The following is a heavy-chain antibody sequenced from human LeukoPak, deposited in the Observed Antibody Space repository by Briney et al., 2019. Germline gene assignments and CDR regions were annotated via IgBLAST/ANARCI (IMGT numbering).Heavy chain of an antibody. Sequence: PGGSLRLSCAASGFTFSSYSMNWVRQAPGKGLEWVSYISSSSSTIYYADSVKGRFTISRDNAKISLYLQMNSLRAEDTAVYYCARGSRVGTTTLFPFEYWGQGTLVTVSS. V-gene: IGHV3-48*01. D-gene: IGHD1-26*01. CDR2: ISSSSSTI. J-gene: IGHJ4*02. CDR3: ARGSRVGTTTLFPFEY. CDR1: GFTFSSYS.